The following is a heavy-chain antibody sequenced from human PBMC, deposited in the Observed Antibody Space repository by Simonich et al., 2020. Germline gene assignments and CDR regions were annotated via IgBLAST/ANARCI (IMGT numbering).Heavy chain of an antibody. Sequence: EVQLVESGGGLVQPGRSLRLSCAASGFTFDDYAMHWVRQAPGKGLGGDSCISGNSGRLGYADSVKGRFTISRDNAKNSLYLQMNSLRAEDTALYYCAKDGGYCTNGVCYYFDYWGQGTLVTVSS. D-gene: IGHD2-8*01. J-gene: IGHJ4*02. V-gene: IGHV3-9*01. CDR3: AKDGGYCTNGVCYYFDY. CDR1: GFTFDDYA. CDR2: ISGNSGRL.